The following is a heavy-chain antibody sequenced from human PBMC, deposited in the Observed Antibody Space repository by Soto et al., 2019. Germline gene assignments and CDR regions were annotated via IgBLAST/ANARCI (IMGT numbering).Heavy chain of an antibody. V-gene: IGHV1-69*13. J-gene: IGHJ4*02. CDR3: ARLWSTSCYEPPAFDY. CDR2: IIPIFGTA. Sequence: SSVKVSCKASGGTFSSYAISWVRQAPGQGLEWMGGIIPIFGTANYAQKFQGRVTIIADESTSTAYMELSSLRSEDTAVYYCARLWSTSCYEPPAFDYWGQGTLVTVSS. CDR1: GGTFSSYA. D-gene: IGHD2-2*01.